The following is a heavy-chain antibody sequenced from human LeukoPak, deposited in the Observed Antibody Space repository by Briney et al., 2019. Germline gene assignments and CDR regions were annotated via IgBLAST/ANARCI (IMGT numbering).Heavy chain of an antibody. Sequence: SETLSLTCTVSGGPISSYYWSWIRQPPGKGLGWIGYIYYSGSTNYNPSLKSRVTISVDTSKNQFSLKLSSVTAADTAVYYCARRFDYYDSRGYSRNDAFDIWGQGTMVTVSS. J-gene: IGHJ3*02. CDR2: IYYSGST. D-gene: IGHD3-22*01. CDR3: ARRFDYYDSRGYSRNDAFDI. V-gene: IGHV4-59*01. CDR1: GGPISSYY.